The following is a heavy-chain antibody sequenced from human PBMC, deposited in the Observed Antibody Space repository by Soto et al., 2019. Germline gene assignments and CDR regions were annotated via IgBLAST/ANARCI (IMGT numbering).Heavy chain of an antibody. CDR1: GYTFTSYD. V-gene: IGHV1-8*01. CDR3: SRGFSHEVRGGYDY. Sequence: QVKLVQSGAEVKKPGASVKVSCQASGYTFTSYDINWVRQATGQGLEWMGWMNPSNTNTGYAQKFQGRLTMTRNTAMGTAYMELSSLTSEDTAVYYCSRGFSHEVRGGYDYWGQGTLVTVSS. D-gene: IGHD3-10*01. CDR2: MNPSNTNT. J-gene: IGHJ4*02.